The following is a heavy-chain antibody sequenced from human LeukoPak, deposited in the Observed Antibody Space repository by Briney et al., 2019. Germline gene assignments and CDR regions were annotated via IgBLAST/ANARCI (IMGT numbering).Heavy chain of an antibody. Sequence: AGSLTLSCPAYGFILSSYWMSWVRQAPGKGLEWVAYINQDGGAKYYVDALRGRFTISKNNAKNSLYLQMNSLRAEDTAVYYCARVGYSLNAFDIWGQGTMVTVSS. CDR3: ARVGYSLNAFDI. J-gene: IGHJ3*02. D-gene: IGHD5-12*01. CDR1: GFILSSYW. CDR2: INQDGGAK. V-gene: IGHV3-7*04.